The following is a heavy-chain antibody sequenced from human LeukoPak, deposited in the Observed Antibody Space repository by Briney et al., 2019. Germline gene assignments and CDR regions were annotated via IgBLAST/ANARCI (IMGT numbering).Heavy chain of an antibody. D-gene: IGHD1-26*01. V-gene: IGHV3-30-3*01. CDR2: ISYDGSNQ. CDR3: VRDLLPPSYSGSYYYYYYGMDV. Sequence: GGSLRLSCAASGFTFSSYAMHWVRQAPGKGLEWVAVISYDGSNQYYADSVKGRFTISRDNSKNTLYLQMNSLRAEDTAVYYCVRDLLPPSYSGSYYYYYYGMDVWGQGTTVTVSS. J-gene: IGHJ6*02. CDR1: GFTFSSYA.